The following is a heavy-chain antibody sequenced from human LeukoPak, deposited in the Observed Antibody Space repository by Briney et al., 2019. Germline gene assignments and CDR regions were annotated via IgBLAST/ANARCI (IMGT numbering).Heavy chain of an antibody. D-gene: IGHD3-10*01. Sequence: QPGGSLRLSCAASGFTFSSYSMNWVRQAPGKGLEWVSYISSSSSTIYYADSVKGRFTISRDNAKNSLYLQMNSLRAEDTAVYYCAKGRVYYPYYFDYWGQGTLVTVSS. CDR1: GFTFSSYS. V-gene: IGHV3-48*01. J-gene: IGHJ4*02. CDR3: AKGRVYYPYYFDY. CDR2: ISSSSSTI.